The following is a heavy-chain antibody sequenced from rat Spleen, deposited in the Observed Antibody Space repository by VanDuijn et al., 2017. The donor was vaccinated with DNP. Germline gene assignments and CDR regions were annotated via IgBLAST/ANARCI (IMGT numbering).Heavy chain of an antibody. J-gene: IGHJ2*01. CDR1: GYSITSNY. CDR3: ARFGGGPDY. CDR2: ISYSGST. Sequence: EVQLQESGSGLVKPSQSLSLACSVTGYSITSNYWGWIRKFPGNKLEYIGHISYSGSTNYNPSLRSRLSITRDTSKNHFFLHLNSVTTEDTGTYYCARFGGGPDYWGQGVMVTVSS. D-gene: IGHD4-3*01. V-gene: IGHV3-1*01.